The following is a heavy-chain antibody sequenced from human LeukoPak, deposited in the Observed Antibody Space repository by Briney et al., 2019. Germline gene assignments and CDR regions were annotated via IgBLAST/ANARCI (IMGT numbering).Heavy chain of an antibody. V-gene: IGHV4-4*07. CDR3: ARDCSGGSCYSPARWFDP. D-gene: IGHD2-15*01. CDR2: IYTSGST. Sequence: SETLSLTGTVSGGSIISYYWSWIQQPAGKGLEWIGRIYTSGSTNYTPSLKSRVTMSVDTSKNQFSLKLSSVTAADTAVYYCARDCSGGSCYSPARWFDPWGQGTLVTVSS. CDR1: GGSIISYY. J-gene: IGHJ5*02.